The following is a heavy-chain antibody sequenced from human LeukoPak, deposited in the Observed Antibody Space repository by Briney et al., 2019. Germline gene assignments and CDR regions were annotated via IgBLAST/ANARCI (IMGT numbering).Heavy chain of an antibody. CDR3: ARHLAYGVREGVDY. CDR2: IYYSGST. D-gene: IGHD4-17*01. CDR1: GGSIGSSSYF. V-gene: IGHV4-39*01. Sequence: SETLSLTCTVSGGSIGSSSYFWGWIRQPPGKGLEWIGSIYYSGSTYYNPSLESRVTISVDTSKNQSSLKLTSVTAADTAVYYCARHLAYGVREGVDYWGQGTLVTVSS. J-gene: IGHJ4*02.